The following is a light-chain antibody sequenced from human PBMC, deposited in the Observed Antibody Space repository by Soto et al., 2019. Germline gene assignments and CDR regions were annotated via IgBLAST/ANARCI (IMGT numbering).Light chain of an antibody. Sequence: DIQMTQSPSSLSTSVGDRVNITCRASQSISTNLNWYQQKPGKAPKLLIFAASNLQSEVPSMFSGSGSGTDFTLTISTMQLDDFATYYCQQSYSHPRTFGQGTKLEIK. J-gene: IGKJ2*01. CDR1: QSISTN. CDR3: QQSYSHPRT. V-gene: IGKV1-39*01. CDR2: AAS.